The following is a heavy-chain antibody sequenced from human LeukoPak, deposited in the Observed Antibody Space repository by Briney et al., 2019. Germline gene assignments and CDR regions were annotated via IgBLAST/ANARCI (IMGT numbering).Heavy chain of an antibody. Sequence: SETLSLTCAVYGGSFSSYYWSWIRQPPGKGLGWIGYIYYSGSTNYNPSLKSRVTISVDTSKNQFSLKLSSVTAADTAVYYCAGTGIAVAGDAFDIWGQGTMVTVSS. D-gene: IGHD6-19*01. CDR3: AGTGIAVAGDAFDI. CDR2: IYYSGST. CDR1: GGSFSSYY. V-gene: IGHV4-59*01. J-gene: IGHJ3*02.